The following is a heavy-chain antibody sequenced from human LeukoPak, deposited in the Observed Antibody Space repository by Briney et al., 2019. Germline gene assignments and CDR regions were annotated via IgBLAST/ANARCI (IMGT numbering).Heavy chain of an antibody. CDR3: ARISLTSLFNTAMAPVDY. J-gene: IGHJ4*02. CDR2: INPSGGST. CDR1: GYTFTGYY. D-gene: IGHD5-18*01. Sequence: ASVKVSCKASGYTFTGYYMHWVRQAPGQGLEWMGIINPSGGSTSYAQKLQGRVTMTTDTSTSTAYMELRSLRSDDTAVYYCARISLTSLFNTAMAPVDYWGQGTLVTVSS. V-gene: IGHV1-46*01.